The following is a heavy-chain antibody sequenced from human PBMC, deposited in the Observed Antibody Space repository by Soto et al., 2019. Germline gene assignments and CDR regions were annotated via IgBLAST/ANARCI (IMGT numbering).Heavy chain of an antibody. CDR3: ARDPLLDIVVVPAAENEIAAAGTVDY. CDR2: ISSSSSYI. D-gene: IGHD2-2*03. V-gene: IGHV3-21*01. CDR1: GFTFSSYS. J-gene: IGHJ4*02. Sequence: PGGSLRLSCAASGFTFSSYSMNWVRQAPGKGLEWVSSISSSSSYIYYADSVKGRFTISRDNAKNSLYLQMNSLRAEDTAVYYCARDPLLDIVVVPAAENEIAAAGTVDYWGQGTLVTVSS.